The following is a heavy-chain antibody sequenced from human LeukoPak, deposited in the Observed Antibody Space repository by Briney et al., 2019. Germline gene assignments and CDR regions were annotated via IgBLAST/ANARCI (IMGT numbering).Heavy chain of an antibody. V-gene: IGHV3-9*01. J-gene: IGHJ6*02. D-gene: IGHD5-18*01. Sequence: PGRSLRLSCAASGFTFDDYAMHWVRQAPGKGLEWVSGISWNSGSIGCADSVKGRFTISRDNAKNSLYLQMDSLRAEDTALYYCAKDLDTGRYYYYGMDVWGQGTTVTVSS. CDR2: ISWNSGSI. CDR1: GFTFDDYA. CDR3: AKDLDTGRYYYYGMDV.